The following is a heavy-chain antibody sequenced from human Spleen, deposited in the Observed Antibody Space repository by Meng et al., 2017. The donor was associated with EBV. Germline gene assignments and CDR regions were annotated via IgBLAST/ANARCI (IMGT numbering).Heavy chain of an antibody. CDR3: ARAPMVQGEGWFDP. Sequence: QFQLVESGAEVNKPGASVKASCKASGYTFTSYGISWVRQAPGQGLEWMGWISAYNGNTNYAQKLQGRVTMTTDTSTSTAYMELRSLRSDDTAVYYCARAPMVQGEGWFDPWGQGTLVTVSS. D-gene: IGHD3-10*01. J-gene: IGHJ5*02. CDR2: ISAYNGNT. V-gene: IGHV1-18*01. CDR1: GYTFTSYG.